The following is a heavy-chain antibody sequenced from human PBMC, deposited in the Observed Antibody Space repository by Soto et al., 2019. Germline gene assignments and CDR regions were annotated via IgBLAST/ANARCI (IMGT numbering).Heavy chain of an antibody. CDR1: GDTFSSYS. V-gene: IGHV1-69*10. CDR3: AREICGVVTGIFYYYMDV. D-gene: IGHD3-3*01. J-gene: IGHJ6*03. Sequence: SVKVSCKASGDTFSSYSISWVRQAPGQGLEWMGGIIPNSGRANYAQKFQGRVTITRDTSTSTAYMELSRLRSDDTAVYYCAREICGVVTGIFYYYMDVWGKGTTVTAP. CDR2: IIPNSGRA.